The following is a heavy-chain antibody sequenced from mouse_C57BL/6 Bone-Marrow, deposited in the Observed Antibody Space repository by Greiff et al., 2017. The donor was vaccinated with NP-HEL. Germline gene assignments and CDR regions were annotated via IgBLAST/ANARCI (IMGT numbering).Heavy chain of an antibody. CDR1: GYTFTSYT. CDR3: ARSASLRCRAMDY. J-gene: IGHJ4*01. Sequence: VQLQQSGAELARPGASVKMSCKASGYTFTSYTMHWVKQRPGQGLEWIGYINPSSGYTTYNQKFKDKATLTADKSSSTAYMQLSSLTSEDSAVYYCARSASLRCRAMDYWGQGTSVTVSS. V-gene: IGHV1-4*01. CDR2: INPSSGYT. D-gene: IGHD1-1*01.